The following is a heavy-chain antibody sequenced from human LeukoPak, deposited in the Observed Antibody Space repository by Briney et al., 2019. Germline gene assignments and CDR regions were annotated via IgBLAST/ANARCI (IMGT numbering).Heavy chain of an antibody. D-gene: IGHD1-1*01. V-gene: IGHV1-2*02. CDR1: GYTFTGYY. J-gene: IGHJ4*02. CDR2: INPNSGGT. CDR3: ARDLGTLSYLDY. Sequence: ASVKVSCKASGYTFTGYYMHWVRQAPGQGLEWMGWINPNSGGTNYAQKFQGRVTMTRDTSISTAYMELRSLRSDDTALYYCARDLGTLSYLDYWGQGTLVTVSS.